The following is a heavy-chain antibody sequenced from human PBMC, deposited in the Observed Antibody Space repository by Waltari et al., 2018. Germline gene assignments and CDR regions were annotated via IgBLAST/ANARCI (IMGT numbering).Heavy chain of an antibody. V-gene: IGHV1-2*02. CDR2: INPNSGGT. J-gene: IGHJ4*02. D-gene: IGHD6-13*01. CDR1: GRTFSSYD. Sequence: VQLVQSGAEVKKPGSAVKVSCKASGRTFSSYDISWVRQAPGQGLEWMGGINPNSGGTNYAQKFQGRVTMTSDTSISTAYMELSRLRSDDTAVYYCARGIAAAGTPPEVFDYWGQGTLVTVSS. CDR3: ARGIAAAGTPPEVFDY.